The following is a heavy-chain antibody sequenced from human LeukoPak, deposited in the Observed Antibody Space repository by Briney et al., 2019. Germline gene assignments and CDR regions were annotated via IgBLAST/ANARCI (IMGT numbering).Heavy chain of an antibody. V-gene: IGHV1-2*06. D-gene: IGHD1-26*01. CDR3: ASALKYALRGATGAFDI. Sequence: ASVKVSCKASGYTFTGYYMHWVRQAPGQGLEWMGQINPNSGGTNYAQKFQGRVTMTRDTSISTAYMELSRLRSDDTAVYYCASALKYALRGATGAFDIWGQGTMVIVSS. CDR1: GYTFTGYY. J-gene: IGHJ3*02. CDR2: INPNSGGT.